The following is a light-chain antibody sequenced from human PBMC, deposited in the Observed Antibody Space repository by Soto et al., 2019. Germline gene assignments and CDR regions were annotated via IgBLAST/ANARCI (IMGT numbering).Light chain of an antibody. Sequence: EIVMTQSPATLSVSPGERATLSCRASQGVGSKLAWYQQKPGQAPRLLIYGASTRATGIPARFSGSGSGTEFTLTISSLQSGDFAVYYCQQYMNWRPPFAQGTNLDIK. V-gene: IGKV3-15*01. J-gene: IGKJ1*01. CDR1: QGVGSK. CDR3: QQYMNWRPP. CDR2: GAS.